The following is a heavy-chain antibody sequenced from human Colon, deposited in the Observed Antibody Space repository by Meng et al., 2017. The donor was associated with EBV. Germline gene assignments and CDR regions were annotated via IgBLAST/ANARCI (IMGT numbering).Heavy chain of an antibody. CDR1: GFIFTSYA. CDR2: ISAYNGNT. CDR3: ARERDATYYFHN. V-gene: IGHV1-18*01. D-gene: IGHD5-24*01. Sequence: VQLVQSGAKVTKPVASVKVSCEASGFIFTSYAISWVRQAPGQGLQYMGWISAYNGNTNYAQELQGRVTMTTDTSTSTAYMELSSLSSGDTAVYYCARERDATYYFHNWGQGTLVTVSS. J-gene: IGHJ4*02.